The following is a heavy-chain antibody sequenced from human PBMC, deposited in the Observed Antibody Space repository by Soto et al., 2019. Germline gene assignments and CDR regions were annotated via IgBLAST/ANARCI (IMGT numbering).Heavy chain of an antibody. V-gene: IGHV3-48*01. Sequence: EVQLVESGGGLVQPGGSLRLSCAASGFTFSSYSMNWVRQAPGKGLEWVSYISSSSSTIYYADSVKGRFTISRDNAKNSLYRQMNSLRAEDTAVYYCARELYSSSWNDAFDIWGQGTMVTVSS. CDR3: ARELYSSSWNDAFDI. D-gene: IGHD6-13*01. CDR1: GFTFSSYS. CDR2: ISSSSSTI. J-gene: IGHJ3*02.